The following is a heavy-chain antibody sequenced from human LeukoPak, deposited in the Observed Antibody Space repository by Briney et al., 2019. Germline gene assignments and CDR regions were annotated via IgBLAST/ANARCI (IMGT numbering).Heavy chain of an antibody. CDR3: ARRYYDILTGYVYSYDY. J-gene: IGHJ4*02. Sequence: GASVKVSCKASGYTFTGYYMHWVRQAPGQGLEWMGWINPNSGGTNYAQKFQGRVTMTRDTSISTAYMELSRLRSDDTAVYYCARRYYDILTGYVYSYDYWGQGTLVTVSS. CDR2: INPNSGGT. V-gene: IGHV1-2*02. CDR1: GYTFTGYY. D-gene: IGHD3-9*01.